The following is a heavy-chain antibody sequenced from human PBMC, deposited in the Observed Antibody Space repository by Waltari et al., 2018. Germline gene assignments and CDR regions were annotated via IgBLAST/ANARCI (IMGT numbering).Heavy chain of an antibody. D-gene: IGHD2-2*01. J-gene: IGHJ4*02. CDR3: ATGYCSSTSCYQIDY. CDR2: FDPEDGET. Sequence: QVQLVQSGAEVKKPGASVKVSCKVSGYTLTDLSMQRVRQAPGKGLEWMGGFDPEDGETTYAQKFQGRVTMTEDTSTDTAYMELSSLRSEDTAVYYCATGYCSSTSCYQIDYWGQGTLVTVSS. V-gene: IGHV1-24*01. CDR1: GYTLTDLS.